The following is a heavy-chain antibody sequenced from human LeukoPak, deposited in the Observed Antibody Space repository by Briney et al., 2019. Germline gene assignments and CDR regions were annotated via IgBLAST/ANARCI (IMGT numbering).Heavy chain of an antibody. V-gene: IGHV1-2*02. CDR3: ARARWQLVPYFDS. Sequence: GVSGTVGCKPNGYSLTYTYMVCVRLVSGHLIEWLGLIQPNSGGTNVEQKFQGRVAMTRDTSISTAYLELGSLRSDDTAVYFCARARWQLVPYFDSWGQGTLVTVSS. CDR2: IQPNSGGT. J-gene: IGHJ4*02. CDR1: GYSLTYTY. D-gene: IGHD6-6*01.